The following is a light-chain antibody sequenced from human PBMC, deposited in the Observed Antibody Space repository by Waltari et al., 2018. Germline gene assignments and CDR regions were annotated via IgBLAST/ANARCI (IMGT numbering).Light chain of an antibody. CDR3: QQYNTYSRT. CDR1: LGVSTW. Sequence: DIQMTQSPSTLPASVGDRVTITCRASLGVSTWLAWYQQKPGKAPKLLTYDASSLESGVPLRFSGSGSGTEFTLTISSLQPDDFATYYCQQYNTYSRTFGGGTKVEIK. V-gene: IGKV1-5*01. CDR2: DAS. J-gene: IGKJ4*01.